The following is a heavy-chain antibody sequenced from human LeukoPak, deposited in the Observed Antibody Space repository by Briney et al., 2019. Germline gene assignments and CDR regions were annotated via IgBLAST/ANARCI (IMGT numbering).Heavy chain of an antibody. CDR1: GGSFSGYY. CDR2: INHSGST. CDR3: ARSYYYDSSGYYYDPGPYGMDV. D-gene: IGHD3-22*01. J-gene: IGHJ6*02. V-gene: IGHV4-34*01. Sequence: PSETLSLTCAVYGGSFSGYYWSWIRQPPGKGLEWIGEINHSGSTNYNPSLKSRVTISVDTSKNQFSLKLSSVTAADTAVYYCARSYYYDSSGYYYDPGPYGMDVWGQGTTVTVSS.